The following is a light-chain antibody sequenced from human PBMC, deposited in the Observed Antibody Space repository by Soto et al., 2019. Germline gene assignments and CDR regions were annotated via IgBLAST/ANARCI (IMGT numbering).Light chain of an antibody. CDR3: NSYREDHPRFYV. J-gene: IGLJ1*01. CDR2: DVG. V-gene: IGLV2-14*03. Sequence: QSVLTQPASVSGSPGQSITISCTGTHSDIGNYNYVSWYQHLPGKAPKLMIYDVGSRPSGVSSRFSGSKSGNTASLAIFGLQAEDEADYYCNSYREDHPRFYVFGTGTKVTVL. CDR1: HSDIGNYNY.